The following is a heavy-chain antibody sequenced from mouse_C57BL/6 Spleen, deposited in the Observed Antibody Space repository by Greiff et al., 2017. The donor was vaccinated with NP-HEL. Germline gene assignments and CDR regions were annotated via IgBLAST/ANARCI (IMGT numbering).Heavy chain of an antibody. CDR1: GYSITSGYD. D-gene: IGHD1-1*01. Sequence: EVKLQESGPGMVKPSQSLSLTCTVTGYSITSGYDWHWIRHFPGNKLEWMGYISYSGSTNYNPPLKSRISITHDTSKNHFFLKLNSVTTEDTATYYCARDGSSPLWYFDVWGTGTTVTVSS. V-gene: IGHV3-1*01. CDR3: ARDGSSPLWYFDV. J-gene: IGHJ1*03. CDR2: ISYSGST.